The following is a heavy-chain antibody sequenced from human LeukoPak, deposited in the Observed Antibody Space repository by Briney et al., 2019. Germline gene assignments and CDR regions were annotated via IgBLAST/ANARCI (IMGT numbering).Heavy chain of an antibody. CDR3: ARESIVVLPTADRSYHFDY. CDR1: GGSISTYY. V-gene: IGHV4-4*07. D-gene: IGHD2-2*01. Sequence: PSETLSLTCTVSGGSISTYYWSWIRQSAGKGLEWIGRIYTIGSNNYNPSLKSRVTMSVDTSKNQFSLMLTSVTAADTAVYYCARESIVVLPTADRSYHFDYWGQRTLVTVSS. J-gene: IGHJ4*02. CDR2: IYTIGSN.